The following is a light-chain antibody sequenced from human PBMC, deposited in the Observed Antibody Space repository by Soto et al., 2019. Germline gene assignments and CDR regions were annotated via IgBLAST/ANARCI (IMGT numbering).Light chain of an antibody. CDR1: QSISSW. V-gene: IGKV1-33*01. J-gene: IGKJ4*01. Sequence: DIQMTQSPSTLSASVGDRVTITCRASQSISSWLAWYRQKPGKAPKLLISDASNLETGVPSRFNGSGSGTDFTFTISSLQPEDIATFYCQQYDNLPLTFGGGTKVDIK. CDR3: QQYDNLPLT. CDR2: DAS.